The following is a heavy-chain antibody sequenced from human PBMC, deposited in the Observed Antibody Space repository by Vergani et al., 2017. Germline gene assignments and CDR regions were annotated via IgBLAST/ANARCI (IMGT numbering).Heavy chain of an antibody. CDR1: GYTFSSYG. D-gene: IGHD2-8*01. CDR2: ISPYNGNT. Sequence: QVQLVQSGAEVKKPGASVKVSCKASGYTFSSYGVTWVRQAPGEGLEWMGWISPYNGNTNYAQKLQGRVTMTTDTSTSTAYMELRSLRSDDTAVYYCARGEVGYCTNGVCAFDYWGQGTLVTVSS. CDR3: ARGEVGYCTNGVCAFDY. J-gene: IGHJ4*02. V-gene: IGHV1-18*01.